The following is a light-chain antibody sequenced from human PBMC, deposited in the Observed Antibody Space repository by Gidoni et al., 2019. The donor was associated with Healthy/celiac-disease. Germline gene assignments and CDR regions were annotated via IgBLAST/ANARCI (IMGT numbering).Light chain of an antibody. CDR1: QSLLHSNGYNY. CDR2: LGS. Sequence: DIVMTQSPLSLHVTPGEPASISCRSSQSLLHSNGYNYLDWYLQKPGQSPQLLIYLGSNRASGVPDRFSGSVSGTDFTLKLRRVEAEDVGVYYCMQALQTPPYTFGQGTKLEIK. CDR3: MQALQTPPYT. J-gene: IGKJ2*01. V-gene: IGKV2-28*01.